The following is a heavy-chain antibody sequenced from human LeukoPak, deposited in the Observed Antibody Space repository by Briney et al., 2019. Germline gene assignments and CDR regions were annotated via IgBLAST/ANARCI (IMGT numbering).Heavy chain of an antibody. CDR3: AREGRAFDV. Sequence: SETLSFTCTVSGGSFSSYYWSWLRQPPGKGLEWIGYIYYSGSTNYNPSLKSRITISVDTSKNQFSLKLSSVTAADTAVYYCAREGRAFDVWGQGTMVTVSS. CDR1: GGSFSSYY. CDR2: IYYSGST. J-gene: IGHJ3*01. V-gene: IGHV4-59*13.